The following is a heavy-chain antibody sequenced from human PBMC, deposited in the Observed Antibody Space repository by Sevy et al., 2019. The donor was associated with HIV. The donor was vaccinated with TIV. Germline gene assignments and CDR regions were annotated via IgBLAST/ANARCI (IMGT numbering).Heavy chain of an antibody. V-gene: IGHV1-18*01. Sequence: ASVKVSCKASGYTFTSYGISWVRQAPGQGLEWMGWISAYNGNTNYAQKLQGRVTMTTDTSTSTAYMELRSLRSDDTAVYYCARDLPVWDSSSLYYYGMDVWGQGTTVTVSS. D-gene: IGHD6-13*01. J-gene: IGHJ6*02. CDR1: GYTFTSYG. CDR2: ISAYNGNT. CDR3: ARDLPVWDSSSLYYYGMDV.